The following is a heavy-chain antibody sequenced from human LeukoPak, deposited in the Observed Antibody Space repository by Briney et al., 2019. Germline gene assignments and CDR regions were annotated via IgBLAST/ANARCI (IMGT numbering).Heavy chain of an antibody. D-gene: IGHD2-21*01. J-gene: IGHJ4*01. Sequence: GGSLRLSCVASGFTFDDHAIHWVRQAPGKGLEWVSYISWNGGTIDYADSVKGRFTISRDNAKNSVYLQMNSLRPGDTGLYYCAKDILPYCAGKCYLDYWGQGSLVTVSS. CDR1: GFTFDDHA. CDR2: ISWNGGTI. CDR3: AKDILPYCAGKCYLDY. V-gene: IGHV3-9*01.